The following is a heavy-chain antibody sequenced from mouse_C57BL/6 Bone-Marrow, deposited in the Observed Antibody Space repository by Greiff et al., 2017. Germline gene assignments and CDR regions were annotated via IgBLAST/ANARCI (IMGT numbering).Heavy chain of an antibody. CDR1: GFTFSSYG. CDR3: ARRDEYDDYYAMDY. CDR2: ISSGGSYT. J-gene: IGHJ4*01. V-gene: IGHV5-6*02. Sequence: EVMLVESGGDLVKPGGSLKLSCAASGFTFSSYGMSWVRQTPDKRLEWVATISSGGSYTYYPDSVKGRFTISRDNAKNTLYLQMSSLKSEDTAMYYCARRDEYDDYYAMDYWGQGTSVTVSS. D-gene: IGHD2-4*01.